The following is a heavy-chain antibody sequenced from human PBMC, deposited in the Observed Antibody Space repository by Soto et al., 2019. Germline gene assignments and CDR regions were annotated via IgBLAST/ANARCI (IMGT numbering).Heavy chain of an antibody. CDR1: GYTFTDYF. Sequence: QVQLVQSGAEVKKPGASVKVSCKASGYTFTDYFIHWVRQAPGQGFEWMGWINPNSRGTTYAQKFHTRVTMTRNTSNSTAYMELRGLRSDDTAVYYCARVTLKAGNWFDPWGQGTLVTVSS. CDR2: INPNSRGT. CDR3: ARVTLKAGNWFDP. J-gene: IGHJ5*02. V-gene: IGHV1-2*02.